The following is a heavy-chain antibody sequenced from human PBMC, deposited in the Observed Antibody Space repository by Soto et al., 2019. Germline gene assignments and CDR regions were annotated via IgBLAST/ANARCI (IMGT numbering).Heavy chain of an antibody. J-gene: IGHJ4*02. CDR1: GFTFGVYA. CDR3: TRALGYSSSWYYFDY. V-gene: IGHV3-49*05. CDR2: IRSKAYGGTT. D-gene: IGHD6-13*01. Sequence: KAGGSLRLSCTASGFTFGVYAMSWFRQAPAQGMERVGFIRSKAYGGTTEYAASVKGRFTISRDDSKSIAYLQMNSLKTEDTAVYYCTRALGYSSSWYYFDYWGQGTLVTVSS.